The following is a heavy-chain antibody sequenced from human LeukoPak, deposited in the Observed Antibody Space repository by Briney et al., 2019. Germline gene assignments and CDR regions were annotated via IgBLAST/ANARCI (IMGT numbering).Heavy chain of an antibody. V-gene: IGHV3-74*01. D-gene: IGHD2-21*02. Sequence: GGSLRLSCAASGFTFSSYWMHWVRQAPGKGLVWVSRINSDGSSTSYADSVKGRFTISRDNAKNTLYLQMNSLRAEGTAVYYCAREGAYCGGDCYDHPPYYFDYWGQGTLVTVSS. CDR3: AREGAYCGGDCYDHPPYYFDY. CDR2: INSDGSST. J-gene: IGHJ4*02. CDR1: GFTFSSYW.